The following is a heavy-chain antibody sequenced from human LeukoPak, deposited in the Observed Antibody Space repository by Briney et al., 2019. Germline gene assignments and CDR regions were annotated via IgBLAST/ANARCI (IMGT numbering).Heavy chain of an antibody. CDR3: AKDYDILTGSYYFDY. Sequence: GGSLRLSCAASGFTFSSYDMHWVRQAPGKGLEWVAFIRYDGSNKYYADSVKGRFTISRDNSKNTLYLQMNSLRAEDTAVYYCAKDYDILTGSYYFDYWGQGTLVTVSS. V-gene: IGHV3-30*02. J-gene: IGHJ4*02. D-gene: IGHD3-9*01. CDR1: GFTFSSYD. CDR2: IRYDGSNK.